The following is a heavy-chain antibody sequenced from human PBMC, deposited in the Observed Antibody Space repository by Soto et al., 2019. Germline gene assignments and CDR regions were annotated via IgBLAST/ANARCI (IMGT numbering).Heavy chain of an antibody. D-gene: IGHD2-21*02. Sequence: SVKVSCKASGGSFSSYAISWVLQAPGQGLEWMGGIIPIFGTANYAQKFQGRVTITADESTSTAYMELRSLRSDDTAVYYCARDFVVVTATGTTTHDDFYIWGPGTMVTVSS. CDR3: ARDFVVVTATGTTTHDDFYI. V-gene: IGHV1-69*13. CDR2: IIPIFGTA. CDR1: GGSFSSYA. J-gene: IGHJ3*02.